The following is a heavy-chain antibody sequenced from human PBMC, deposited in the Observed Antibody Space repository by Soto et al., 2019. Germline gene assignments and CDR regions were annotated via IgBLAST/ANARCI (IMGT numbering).Heavy chain of an antibody. Sequence: EVQLVESRGGLVQPGGSLRLTCAAAGFPISIYWMNWVRQAPGKGLEWVANIKQDGSKKYYVDSVKGRFTISTDNANNSLFLQMNSLRAEDTAVYHCARSISDSSSFCGQGTLVTVSS. CDR2: IKQDGSKK. V-gene: IGHV3-7*01. D-gene: IGHD6-6*01. J-gene: IGHJ4*02. CDR3: ARSISDSSSF. CDR1: GFPISIYW.